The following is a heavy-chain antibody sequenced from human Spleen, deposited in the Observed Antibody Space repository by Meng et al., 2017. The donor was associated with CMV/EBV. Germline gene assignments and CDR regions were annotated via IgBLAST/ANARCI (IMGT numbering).Heavy chain of an antibody. Sequence: LSLTCAGSEFTFSTYWMTWVRQAPGKGLEWVANIKQDGSEKYCVDSVKGRFTISRDNAMYSLYLQMNSLRVEDTALYYCARERFSTTVITQGYFDYWGQGTLVTVSS. D-gene: IGHD4-17*01. CDR3: ARERFSTTVITQGYFDY. CDR2: IKQDGSEK. V-gene: IGHV3-7*01. CDR1: EFTFSTYW. J-gene: IGHJ4*02.